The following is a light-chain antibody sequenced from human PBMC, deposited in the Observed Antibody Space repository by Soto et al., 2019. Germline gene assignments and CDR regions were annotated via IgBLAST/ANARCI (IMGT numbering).Light chain of an antibody. J-gene: IGKJ1*01. CDR2: GAS. Sequence: EIVLTQSPGTLSLAPGERATLSCRASQSVISIYLAWCQQKPGQAPRLLIYGASSRATGIPDRFSGSGSGTDFTLTISRLEPKDFAVYYCQQYGSSPWTFGQATTVDIK. CDR3: QQYGSSPWT. V-gene: IGKV3-20*01. CDR1: QSVISIY.